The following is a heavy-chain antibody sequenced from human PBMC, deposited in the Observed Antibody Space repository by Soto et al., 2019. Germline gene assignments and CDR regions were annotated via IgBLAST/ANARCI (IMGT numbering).Heavy chain of an antibody. CDR2: IYYSGST. CDR3: ARELKGIRKNNWFDP. J-gene: IGHJ5*02. D-gene: IGHD3-10*01. Sequence: QVQLQESGPGLVKPSQTLSLTCTVSGGSISSGGYYWSWIRQHPGQGLEWIGYIYYSGSTYYNPSLKRRVTISVDTSKNQFSLKLSSVTAADTAVYYCARELKGIRKNNWFDPWGQGTLVTVSS. V-gene: IGHV4-31*03. CDR1: GGSISSGGYY.